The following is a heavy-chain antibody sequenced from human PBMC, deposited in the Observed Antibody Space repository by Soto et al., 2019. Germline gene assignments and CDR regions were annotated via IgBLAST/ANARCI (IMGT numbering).Heavy chain of an antibody. Sequence: VSLRLSCAASGFTFSSYSMNWVRQAPGKGLEWVSYISSSSSTIYYADSVKGRFTISRDNAKNSLYLQMNSLRDEDTAVYYCAREWTTVTTGYDPYGMVGWGQGT. CDR3: AREWTTVTTGYDPYGMVG. CDR2: ISSSSSTI. J-gene: IGHJ6*02. D-gene: IGHD4-4*01. CDR1: GFTFSSYS. V-gene: IGHV3-48*02.